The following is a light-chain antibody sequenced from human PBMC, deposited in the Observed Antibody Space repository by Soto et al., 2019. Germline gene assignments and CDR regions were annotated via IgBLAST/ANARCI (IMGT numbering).Light chain of an antibody. CDR1: RSDVGGYNY. CDR2: EVS. J-gene: IGLJ1*01. V-gene: IGLV2-14*01. CDR3: SSYTSSSTPYV. Sequence: QSALTQPASVSGSPGQSITISCTGTRSDVGGYNYVSWYQQHPGKAPKLMIYEVSNRPSGVSNRFSGSKSGNTASLTISGRQAEEEADYYCSSYTSSSTPYVFGTGTKLTVL.